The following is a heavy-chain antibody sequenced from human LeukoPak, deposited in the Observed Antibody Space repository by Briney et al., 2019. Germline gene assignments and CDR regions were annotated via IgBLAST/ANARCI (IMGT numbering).Heavy chain of an antibody. D-gene: IGHD2-2*01. V-gene: IGHV1-69*13. J-gene: IGHJ6*03. CDR1: GGTFSSYA. CDR3: ARVPAATHYYYYYMDV. CDR2: IIPIFGTA. Sequence: SVKVSCKASGGTFSSYAISWVRQAPGQGLEWMGGIIPIFGTANYAQKFQGRVTITADESTSTAYMELRSLRSDDTAVYYCARVPAATHYYYYYMDVWGKGTTVTVSS.